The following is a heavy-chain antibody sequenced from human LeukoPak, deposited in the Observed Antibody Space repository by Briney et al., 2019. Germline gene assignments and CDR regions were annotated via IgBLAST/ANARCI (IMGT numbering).Heavy chain of an antibody. CDR3: ARENYDFWSGYYFNWFDP. V-gene: IGHV1-2*02. J-gene: IGHJ5*02. D-gene: IGHD3-3*01. Sequence: GASVKVSCKASGYTFTGYYMHWVRQAPGQGLEWMGWINPNSGGTNYAQKFQGRVTMTRDTSISTAYMELSRLRSDDTAVYYCARENYDFWSGYYFNWFDPWGQGTLVTVSS. CDR2: INPNSGGT. CDR1: GYTFTGYY.